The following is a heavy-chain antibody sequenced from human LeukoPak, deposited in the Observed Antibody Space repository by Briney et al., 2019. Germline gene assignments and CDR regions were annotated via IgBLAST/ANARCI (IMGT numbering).Heavy chain of an antibody. CDR1: GGSFSGYY. J-gene: IGHJ6*02. V-gene: IGHV4-34*01. CDR3: ARGKKGPREYYGMDV. CDR2: NNHSGST. Sequence: SQTLSLTCAVYGGSFSGYYLSWISHRPGNWLDWVGENNHSGSTNYNPSLKSRVPMSLGTSKNQFSVKLNSVTAADTAVYYCARGKKGPREYYGMDVWGQGTTVTVS.